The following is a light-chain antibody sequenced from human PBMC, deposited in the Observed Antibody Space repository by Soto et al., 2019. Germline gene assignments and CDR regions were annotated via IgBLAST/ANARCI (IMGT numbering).Light chain of an antibody. J-gene: IGKJ5*01. Sequence: DIPMTQSPSTLSASVGDRVTITCRASQSISSWLAWYQQKPGKAPKLLIYDASSLESGVPSRFSGSGSGTEFTLSISGLQPDDFATYYCQQYNSYPITFGQGTRLEIK. CDR2: DAS. CDR1: QSISSW. CDR3: QQYNSYPIT. V-gene: IGKV1-5*01.